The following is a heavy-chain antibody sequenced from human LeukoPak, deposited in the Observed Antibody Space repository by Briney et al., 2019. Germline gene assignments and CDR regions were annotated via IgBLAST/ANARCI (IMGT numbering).Heavy chain of an antibody. V-gene: IGHV4-59*08. D-gene: IGHD2-2*01. CDR1: GGSISSYY. Sequence: SEALSLPFPVPGGSISSYYWSWIRPPPGKGLGWIGYIYYSWSTNYNPSLKSRVTISLDTSNNQFSLKLSSVTAADTAVYDCARLYGSSTSCFDYWGQGNLVTVSS. J-gene: IGHJ4*02. CDR2: IYYSWST. CDR3: ARLYGSSTSCFDY.